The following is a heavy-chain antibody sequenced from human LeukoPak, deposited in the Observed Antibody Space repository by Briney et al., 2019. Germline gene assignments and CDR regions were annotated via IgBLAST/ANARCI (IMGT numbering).Heavy chain of an antibody. V-gene: IGHV3-21*04. CDR1: GFTFSSYS. Sequence: GGSLRLSCAASGFTFSSYSMNWVRQAPGKGLEWVSSISSSSSYIYYADSVKGRFTISRDNSKNTLYLQMNSLRAEDTAVYYCAKDSVPYYYGSGSYPDYWGQGTLVTVSS. CDR2: ISSSSSYI. D-gene: IGHD3-10*01. J-gene: IGHJ4*02. CDR3: AKDSVPYYYGSGSYPDY.